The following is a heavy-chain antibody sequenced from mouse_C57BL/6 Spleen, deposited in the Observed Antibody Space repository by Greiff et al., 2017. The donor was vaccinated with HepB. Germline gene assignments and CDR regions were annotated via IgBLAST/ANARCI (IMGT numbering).Heavy chain of an antibody. CDR1: GFNIKDYY. J-gene: IGHJ3*01. V-gene: IGHV14-1*01. Sequence: EVQLQQSGAELVRPGASVKLSCTASGFNIKDYYMHWVKQRPEQGLEWIGRIDPEDGDTEYAPKFQGKATMTADTSSNTAYLQLSSLTSEDTAVYSGTFITTVVEMAYWGQGTLVTVSA. CDR3: TFITTVVEMAY. D-gene: IGHD1-1*01. CDR2: IDPEDGDT.